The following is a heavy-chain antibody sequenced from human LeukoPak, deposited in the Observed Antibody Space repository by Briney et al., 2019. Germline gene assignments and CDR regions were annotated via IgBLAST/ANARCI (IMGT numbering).Heavy chain of an antibody. V-gene: IGHV3-21*01. J-gene: IGHJ6*03. CDR1: GFTFSSYS. Sequence: PGGSLRLSCAASGFTFSSYSMNWVRQAPGKGLEWVSSISSSSSYIYYADSVKGRFTISRDNAKNSLYLRMNSLRAEDTAVYYCARDGVVVVPAAIYGHYYYYYMDVWGKGTTVTVSS. D-gene: IGHD2-2*01. CDR3: ARDGVVVVPAAIYGHYYYYYMDV. CDR2: ISSSSSYI.